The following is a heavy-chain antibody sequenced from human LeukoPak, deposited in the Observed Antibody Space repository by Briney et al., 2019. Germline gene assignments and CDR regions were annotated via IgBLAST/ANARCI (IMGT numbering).Heavy chain of an antibody. V-gene: IGHV3-66*01. CDR1: GFTVSSNY. CDR3: ARGGQYCSSTSCYFAEYFQH. J-gene: IGHJ1*01. Sequence: GGSLRLSCAASGFTVSSNYISWVRQAPGKGLEWVSVIYSGGSTYYADSVKGRFTISRDNSKNTLYLQMNSLRAEDTAVYYCARGGQYCSSTSCYFAEYFQHWGQGTLVTVSS. D-gene: IGHD2-2*01. CDR2: IYSGGST.